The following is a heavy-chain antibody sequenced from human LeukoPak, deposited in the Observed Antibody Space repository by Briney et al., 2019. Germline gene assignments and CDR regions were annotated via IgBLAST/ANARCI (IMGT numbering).Heavy chain of an antibody. Sequence: GGSLRLSCAASGFAFSSYVMTWVRQAPGKGLEWVSSISSGSTYIYYADSVKGRFSISRDNAKNSLYLQMNSLRAKDTAVYYCATYGDYVFSYWGQGTLVTVSS. CDR2: ISSGSTYI. D-gene: IGHD4-17*01. CDR1: GFAFSSYV. J-gene: IGHJ4*02. V-gene: IGHV3-21*01. CDR3: ATYGDYVFSY.